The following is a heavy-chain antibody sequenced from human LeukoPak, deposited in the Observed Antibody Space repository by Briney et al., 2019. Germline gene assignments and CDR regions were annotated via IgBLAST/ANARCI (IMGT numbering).Heavy chain of an antibody. J-gene: IGHJ4*02. CDR2: ISGGGGST. Sequence: PGGSLRLSCAASGFTFSTYAMSRVRQAPGKGLEWVSAISGGGGSTYYADSVKGRFTVSRDNSKNTLYLQMNSLRAEDTAVYYCAKDLSGWYYFDYWGQGTLVTVSS. CDR3: AKDLSGWYYFDY. D-gene: IGHD6-19*01. V-gene: IGHV3-23*01. CDR1: GFTFSTYA.